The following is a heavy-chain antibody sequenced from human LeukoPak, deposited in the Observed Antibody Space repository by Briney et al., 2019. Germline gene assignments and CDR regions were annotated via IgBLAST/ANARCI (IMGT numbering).Heavy chain of an antibody. J-gene: IGHJ6*03. V-gene: IGHV1-69*05. CDR3: ASGKIYYYYYYMDV. CDR1: GGTFSSYA. Sequence: ASVKVSCKASGGTFSSYAISWVRQAPGQGLEWMGGIIPIFGTANYAQKFQGRVTITTDESTSTAYTELSSLRSEDTAVYYCASGKIYYYYYYMDVWGKGTTVTVSS. D-gene: IGHD4-23*01. CDR2: IIPIFGTA.